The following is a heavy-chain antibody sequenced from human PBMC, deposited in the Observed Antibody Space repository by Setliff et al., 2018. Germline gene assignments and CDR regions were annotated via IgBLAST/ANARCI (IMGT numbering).Heavy chain of an antibody. D-gene: IGHD3-22*01. J-gene: IGHJ4*02. V-gene: IGHV4-4*02. CDR3: ARGALYYDSSGYYPDY. CDR1: GASISSSNW. CDR2: IFLSGST. Sequence: SETLSLTCAVSGASISSSNWWSWVRQPPGKGLEWIGEIFLSGSTNYNPSLESRVTISLDTSKNHFSLKLSSVTAADTAVYYCARGALYYDSSGYYPDYWGQGTLVTVSS.